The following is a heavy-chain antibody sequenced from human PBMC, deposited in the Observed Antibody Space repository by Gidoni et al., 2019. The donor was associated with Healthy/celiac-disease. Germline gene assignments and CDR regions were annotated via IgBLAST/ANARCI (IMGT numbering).Heavy chain of an antibody. D-gene: IGHD3-10*01. CDR2: IYHSGST. CDR3: ASPLNYYGSGSLDY. V-gene: IGHV4-38-2*02. J-gene: IGHJ4*02. Sequence: QVQLQESGPGLVKPSETLSLTCTVSGYSISSGSYWGWIRQPPGKGLEWIGSIYHSGSTYYNPSLKSRVTISVDTSKNQFSLKLSSVTAADTAVYYCASPLNYYGSGSLDYWGQGTLVTVSS. CDR1: GYSISSGSY.